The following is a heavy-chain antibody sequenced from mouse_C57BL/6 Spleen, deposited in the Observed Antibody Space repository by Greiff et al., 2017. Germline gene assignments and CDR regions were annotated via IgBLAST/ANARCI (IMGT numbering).Heavy chain of an antibody. Sequence: QVQLQQPGAELVMPGASVKLSCKASGYTFTSYWMHWVKQRPGQGLEWIGEIDPSDSYTNYNQKFKGKSTLTVDNSSSTAYMQLSSLTAEDSAVYYCSRGDYYGSGFAYWGQGTLVTVSA. D-gene: IGHD1-1*01. CDR2: IDPSDSYT. V-gene: IGHV1-69*01. CDR1: GYTFTSYW. CDR3: SRGDYYGSGFAY. J-gene: IGHJ3*01.